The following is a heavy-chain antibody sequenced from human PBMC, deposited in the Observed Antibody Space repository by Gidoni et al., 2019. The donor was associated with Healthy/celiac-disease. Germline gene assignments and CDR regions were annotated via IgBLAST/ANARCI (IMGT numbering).Heavy chain of an antibody. V-gene: IGHV4-34*01. CDR1: GGSFSGYY. CDR2: INHSGST. CDR3: ARGVTIFGVVIIELGGLWFDP. Sequence: QVQLQQWGAGLLKPSETLSLTCAVYGGSFSGYYWRWIRQPPGKGLEWIGEINHSGSTNYNPSLKSRVTISVDTSKNQFSLKLSSVTAADTAVYYCARGVTIFGVVIIELGGLWFDPWGQGTLVTVSS. J-gene: IGHJ5*02. D-gene: IGHD3-3*01.